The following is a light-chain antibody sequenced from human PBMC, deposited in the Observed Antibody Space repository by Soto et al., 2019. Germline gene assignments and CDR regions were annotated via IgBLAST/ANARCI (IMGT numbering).Light chain of an antibody. Sequence: QSVLTQPPSASGTPGQRVTIPCSGRSSNIGSNYVYWYQQLPGTAPKLLIYRNNQRPSGVPDRFSGSKSGTSASLAISGLRSEDEADYYCAAWDDSLSGLAVFGGGTKLTVL. CDR1: SSNIGSNY. CDR2: RNN. CDR3: AAWDDSLSGLAV. V-gene: IGLV1-47*01. J-gene: IGLJ3*02.